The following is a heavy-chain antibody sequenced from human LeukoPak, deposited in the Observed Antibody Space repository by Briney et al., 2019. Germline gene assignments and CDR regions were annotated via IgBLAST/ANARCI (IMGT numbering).Heavy chain of an antibody. CDR3: AKGRGGSYYGSFYY. Sequence: GGALRLSRAASGFTLSSYAMSWVRQAPGKGREWVSAISGSGGSTYYADSVKGRFTISRDNSMHTLYMQMNSLRAEDTAVYYCAKGRGGSYYGSFYYWGQGTLVTVSS. D-gene: IGHD1-26*01. CDR1: GFTLSSYA. V-gene: IGHV3-23*01. J-gene: IGHJ4*02. CDR2: ISGSGGST.